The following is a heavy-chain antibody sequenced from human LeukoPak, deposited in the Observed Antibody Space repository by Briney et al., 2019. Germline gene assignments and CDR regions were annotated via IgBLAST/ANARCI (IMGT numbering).Heavy chain of an antibody. J-gene: IGHJ4*02. CDR3: NAGRGYSSGWYLGTQYYFKY. V-gene: IGHV3-23*01. CDR2: ISGSGVST. Sequence: GGSLRLSCAPSGFTFIRYAMSWVRQAPGKGLEWVSAISGSGVSTYYADSVEGWFTISRNNSKHTLYLQMNSLRAEGTAVYYCNAGRGYSSGWYLGTQYYFKYWGQGTLVSVSS. D-gene: IGHD6-19*01. CDR1: GFTFIRYA.